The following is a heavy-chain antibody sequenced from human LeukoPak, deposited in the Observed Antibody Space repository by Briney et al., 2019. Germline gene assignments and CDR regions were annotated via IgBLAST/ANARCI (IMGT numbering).Heavy chain of an antibody. J-gene: IGHJ5*02. D-gene: IGHD5-12*01. CDR2: IKIKTDGETT. CDR3: ATGDAYSGFVL. Sequence: GGSLRLSCAASGFALSDAWMTWVRQAPGKGLEWVALIKIKTDGETTDYAAPAKGRFTISRDDSKNTLYLQMNSLKTEDTAVYYCATGDAYSGFVLWGQGTLVTVSS. CDR1: GFALSDAW. V-gene: IGHV3-15*01.